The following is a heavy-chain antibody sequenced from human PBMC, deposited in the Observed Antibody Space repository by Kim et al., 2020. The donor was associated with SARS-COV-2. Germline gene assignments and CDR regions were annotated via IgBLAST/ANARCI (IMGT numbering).Heavy chain of an antibody. D-gene: IGHD6-6*01. V-gene: IGHV3-9*01. CDR1: GFTFGDYA. CDR3: AKDLRIAARPDWRNYGMDV. CDR2: ISWNSGSI. Sequence: GGSLRLSCAASGFTFGDYAMHWVRQAPGKGLEWVSGISWNSGSIGYADSVKGRFTISRDNAKNSLYLQMNSLRAEDTALYYCAKDLRIAARPDWRNYGMDVWGQGTTVTVSS. J-gene: IGHJ6*02.